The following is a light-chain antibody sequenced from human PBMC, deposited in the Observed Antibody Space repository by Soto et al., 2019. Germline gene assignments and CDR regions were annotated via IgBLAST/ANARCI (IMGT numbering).Light chain of an antibody. CDR1: SSNIGTNT. CDR2: NNN. CDR3: AAWDDSLDGLYV. V-gene: IGLV1-44*01. Sequence: QSVLTQPPSASGTPGQRVTISCSGSSSNIGTNTVNWYLQLPGTAPKLLMYNNNQRPSGVPERFSGSKSGTSASLGIGGLQSEDEAYYYCAAWDDSLDGLYVFGSGTKLTVL. J-gene: IGLJ1*01.